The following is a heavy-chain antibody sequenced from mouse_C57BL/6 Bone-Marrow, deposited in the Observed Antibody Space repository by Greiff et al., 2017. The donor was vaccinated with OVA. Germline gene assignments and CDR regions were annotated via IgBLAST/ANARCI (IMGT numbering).Heavy chain of an antibody. V-gene: IGHV5-4*01. CDR3: ARVATVVAPYYFDY. CDR2: ISDGGSYT. CDR1: GFTFSSYA. Sequence: DVQLVESGGGLVKPGGSLKLSCAASGFTFSSYAMSWVRQTPEKRLEWVATISDGGSYTYYPDNVKGRFTISRDNAKNNLYLQMSHLKSEDTAMYYCARVATVVAPYYFDYWGQGTTLTVSS. J-gene: IGHJ2*01. D-gene: IGHD1-1*01.